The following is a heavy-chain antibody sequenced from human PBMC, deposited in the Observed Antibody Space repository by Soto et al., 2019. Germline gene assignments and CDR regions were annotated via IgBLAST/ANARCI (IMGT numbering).Heavy chain of an antibody. CDR2: IYHSGST. D-gene: IGHD3-9*01. CDR1: GGSISSGGYS. V-gene: IGHV4-30-2*01. J-gene: IGHJ4*02. CDR3: ARTVGYYDILTGYSPYYFDY. Sequence: SETLSLTCAVSGGSISSGGYSWSWIRQPPGKGLEWIGYIYHSGSTYYNPSLKSRVTISVYRSKNQFSLKLSSVTAADTAVYYCARTVGYYDILTGYSPYYFDYWGQGTLVTVSS.